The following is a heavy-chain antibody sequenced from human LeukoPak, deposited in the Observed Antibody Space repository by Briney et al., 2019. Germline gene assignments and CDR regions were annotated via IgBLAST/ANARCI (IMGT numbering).Heavy chain of an antibody. J-gene: IGHJ3*02. CDR3: ARPRIGGDDAFDI. CDR2: IYYSGST. Sequence: PSETLSLTCTVSGGSISSYYWSWIRQPPGKGQEWIGYIYYSGSTNYNPSLKSRVTISVDTSKNQFSLKLSSVTAADTAVYYCARPRIGGDDAFDIWGQGTMVTVSS. CDR1: GGSISSYY. D-gene: IGHD2-15*01. V-gene: IGHV4-59*01.